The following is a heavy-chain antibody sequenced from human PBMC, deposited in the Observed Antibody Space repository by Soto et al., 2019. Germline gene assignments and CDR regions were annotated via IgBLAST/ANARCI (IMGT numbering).Heavy chain of an antibody. CDR2: IYYSGST. V-gene: IGHV4-31*03. CDR1: GGSISSGGYY. D-gene: IGHD6-13*01. Sequence: QVQLQESGPGLVKPSQTLSLTCTVSGGSISSGGYYWSWIRQHPGKGLEWIGYIYYSGSTYYNPSLKSRVTISVDTSKNQFSLKLSSVTAADTAVYYCARDQSSWYQPEWDSAWFDPWGQGTLVTVSS. CDR3: ARDQSSWYQPEWDSAWFDP. J-gene: IGHJ5*02.